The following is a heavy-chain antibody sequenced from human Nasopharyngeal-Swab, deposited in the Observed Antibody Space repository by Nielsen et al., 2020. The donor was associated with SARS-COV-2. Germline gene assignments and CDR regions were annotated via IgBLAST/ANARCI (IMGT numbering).Heavy chain of an antibody. J-gene: IGHJ4*02. CDR2: IGDKAHNYAT. Sequence: WIRQPPGKGLEWVGRIGDKAHNYATTYAASVKGRFTIPRDDSKNTAFLQMDSLKTEDTALYYCTTDYYFDYWGQGTLVTVSS. V-gene: IGHV3-73*01. CDR3: TTDYYFDY.